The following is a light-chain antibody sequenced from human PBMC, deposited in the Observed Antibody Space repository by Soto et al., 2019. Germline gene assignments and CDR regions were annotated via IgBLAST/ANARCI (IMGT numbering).Light chain of an antibody. CDR3: QQYYSPLWT. V-gene: IGKV4-1*01. J-gene: IGKJ1*01. CDR1: QSVAYTSNKKTY. CDR2: WSS. Sequence: DIVMTQSPDSLAVSLGERATINCKASQSVAYTSNKKTYVAWYQQKAGQPPKLLLYWSSTRASGVPDRSSGSGSGTDFTLTISSLQAEDVAVYYCQQYYSPLWTFGQGTKVQIK.